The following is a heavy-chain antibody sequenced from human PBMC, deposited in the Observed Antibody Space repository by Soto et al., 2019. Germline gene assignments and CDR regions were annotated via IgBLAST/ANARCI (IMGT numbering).Heavy chain of an antibody. CDR2: INPSGGST. V-gene: IGHV1-46*01. CDR3: ARDRCSGGSCYSGYDYDSSGPGPDAFDI. CDR1: GYTFTGYY. J-gene: IGHJ3*02. Sequence: ASVKVSCKASGYTFTGYYMHWVRQAPGQGLEWMGIINPSGGSTSYAQKFQGRVTMTRDTSTSTVYIELSSLRSEDTAVYYCARDRCSGGSCYSGYDYDSSGPGPDAFDIWGQGTMVT. D-gene: IGHD2-15*01.